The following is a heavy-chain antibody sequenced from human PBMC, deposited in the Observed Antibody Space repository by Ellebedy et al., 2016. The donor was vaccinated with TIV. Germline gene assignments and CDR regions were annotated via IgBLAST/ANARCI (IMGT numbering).Heavy chain of an antibody. D-gene: IGHD4-23*01. Sequence: PGGSLRLSCASSGFTLSDYHMDWVRQAPGKGLEWVGRIRNKANSDTTEYAAAVKGRFTVSRDDSRNSLYLQMNSLKTEDTAMYYCSISPLGNVHDMWGQGTLVTVSP. V-gene: IGHV3-72*01. CDR1: GFTLSDYH. J-gene: IGHJ4*02. CDR2: IRNKANSDTT. CDR3: SISPLGNVHDM.